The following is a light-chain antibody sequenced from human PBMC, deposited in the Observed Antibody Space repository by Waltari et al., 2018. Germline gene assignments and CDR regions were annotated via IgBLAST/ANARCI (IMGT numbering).Light chain of an antibody. CDR2: AAS. V-gene: IGKV1-39*01. CDR1: QSISSD. Sequence: DIQMTQSPSSLSASVGDRVTITCRASQSISSDLNWYQQKPVKAPKLLIYAASSLQSGVPSRFSGSGSGTDFTLTISSLQPEDFATYYCQQSYSTPRAFGGGTKVEIK. CDR3: QQSYSTPRA. J-gene: IGKJ4*01.